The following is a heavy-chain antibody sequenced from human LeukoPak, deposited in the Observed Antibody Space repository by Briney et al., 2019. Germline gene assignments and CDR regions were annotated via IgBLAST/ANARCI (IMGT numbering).Heavy chain of an antibody. CDR3: TREDSGSWAGAFDI. CDR1: GFTFSNYR. CDR2: IRSKAYGGTT. Sequence: GGTLRLSCAASGFTFSNYRMSWVRQAPGKGLGGVGFIRSKAYGGTTEYAESVKGRFTISRDDSKSIAYLQMNSLKTEDTAVYYCTREDSGSWAGAFDIWGQGTMVTVSS. V-gene: IGHV3-49*02. J-gene: IGHJ3*02. D-gene: IGHD1-26*01.